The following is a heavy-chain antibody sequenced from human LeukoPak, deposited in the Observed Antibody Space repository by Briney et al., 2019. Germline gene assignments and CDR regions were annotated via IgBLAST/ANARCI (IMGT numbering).Heavy chain of an antibody. CDR3: TIVDTAMVDYFDY. CDR1: GGTFSSYA. Sequence: SVKVSCKASGGTFSSYAISWVRQAPGQGLEWMGGIIPIFGTVNYAQKFQGRVTITADESTSTAYMELSSLRSEDTAVYYCTIVDTAMVDYFDYWGQGTLVTVSS. D-gene: IGHD5-18*01. CDR2: IIPIFGTV. J-gene: IGHJ4*02. V-gene: IGHV1-69*13.